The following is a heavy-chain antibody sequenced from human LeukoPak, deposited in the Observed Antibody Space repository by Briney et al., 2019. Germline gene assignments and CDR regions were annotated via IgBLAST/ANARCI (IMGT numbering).Heavy chain of an antibody. CDR1: GYIFTSYW. CDR3: ARLGVGSGWYGVADY. CDR2: IDPSDSYI. Sequence: RGESLKISCKGSGYIFTSYWISWVRQMPGKGLEWMGRIDPSDSYINYSPSFQGHVTTSADKSISTAYLQWSSLKASDTAMYYCARLGVGSGWYGVADYWGQGTLVTVSS. V-gene: IGHV5-10-1*01. J-gene: IGHJ4*02. D-gene: IGHD6-13*01.